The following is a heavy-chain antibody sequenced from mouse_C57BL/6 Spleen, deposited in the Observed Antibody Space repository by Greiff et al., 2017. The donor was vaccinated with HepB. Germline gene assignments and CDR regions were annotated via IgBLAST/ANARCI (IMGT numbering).Heavy chain of an antibody. J-gene: IGHJ4*01. V-gene: IGHV1-52*01. D-gene: IGHD2-1*01. CDR1: GYTFTSYW. Sequence: QVQLKQSGAELVRPGSSVKLSCKASGYTFTSYWMHWVKQRPIQGLEWIGNIDPSDSETHYNQKFKDKATLTVDKSSSTAYMQLSSLTSEDSAVDYCARDYGNYRGNAMDYWGQGTSVTVSS. CDR3: ARDYGNYRGNAMDY. CDR2: IDPSDSET.